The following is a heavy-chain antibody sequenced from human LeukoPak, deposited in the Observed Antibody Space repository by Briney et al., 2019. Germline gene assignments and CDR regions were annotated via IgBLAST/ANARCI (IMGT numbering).Heavy chain of an antibody. V-gene: IGHV1-2*02. CDR1: GYTFTGYY. CDR2: INPNSGGT. J-gene: IGHJ5*02. D-gene: IGHD5-12*01. CDR3: AREGQVATMENWFDP. Sequence: ASVKVSCKASGYTFTGYYIHWVRQAPGQGLEWMGWINPNSGGTNYAQKFQGRVTMTRDTSISTAYMELSRLRSDDTAVYYCAREGQVATMENWFDPWGQGTLVTVSS.